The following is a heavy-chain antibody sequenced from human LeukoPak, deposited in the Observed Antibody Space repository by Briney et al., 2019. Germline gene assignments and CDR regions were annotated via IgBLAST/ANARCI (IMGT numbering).Heavy chain of an antibody. J-gene: IGHJ4*02. CDR1: GFTFSSYA. Sequence: PGGSLRLSCAASGFTFSSYAMSWIRQAPGKGLEWVSFISDGGRPLHYADSVKGGFTISRDNAKNSLYLQMNGLRDEDTAVYFCARRYCTPSSCYSDYWGQGALVTVSS. D-gene: IGHD2-8*01. CDR2: ISDGGRPL. V-gene: IGHV3-11*01. CDR3: ARRYCTPSSCYSDY.